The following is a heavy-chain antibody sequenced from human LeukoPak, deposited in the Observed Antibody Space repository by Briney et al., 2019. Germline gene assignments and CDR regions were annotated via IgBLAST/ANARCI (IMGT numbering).Heavy chain of an antibody. CDR1: GGSISSSTYY. J-gene: IGHJ4*02. CDR3: ATTLPSLDY. V-gene: IGHV4-39*07. D-gene: IGHD3-10*01. CDR2: VFYGGST. Sequence: PSETLSLTCTVSGGSISSSTYYWGWIRQPPGKGLEWIGSVFYGGSTYYNPSLRSRVTISVGTSKNQFSLKLSSVTAADTAVYYCATTLPSLDYWGQGTLVTVSS.